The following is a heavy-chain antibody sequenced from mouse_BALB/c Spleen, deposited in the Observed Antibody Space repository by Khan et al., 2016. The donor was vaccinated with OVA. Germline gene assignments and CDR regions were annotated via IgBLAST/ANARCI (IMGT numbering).Heavy chain of an antibody. V-gene: IGHV5-6-4*01. J-gene: IGHJ1*01. CDR2: ISSGGSYT. CDR1: GFTFSSYT. Sequence: EVELVESGGGLVKPGGSLKLSCAASGFTFSSYTMSWVRQTPEKRLEWGATISSGGSYTYYPDSVKGRFTISRDNAKNTLFLQMSSLKSEDTAMYYCTRGGNYAHWYFDVWGAGTTVTVSS. D-gene: IGHD2-1*01. CDR3: TRGGNYAHWYFDV.